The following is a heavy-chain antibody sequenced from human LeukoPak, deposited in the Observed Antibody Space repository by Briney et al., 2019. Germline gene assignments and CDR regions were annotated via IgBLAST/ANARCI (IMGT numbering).Heavy chain of an antibody. CDR2: IWSDGSNK. V-gene: IGHV3-33*01. Sequence: GGSLRLSCAASGFTFSSYGMHWVRQAPGKGLEWVALIWSDGSNKYYADSVKGRFTISRDNSKNTLYLQMISLRAEDTAVYYCARDRDYDIFTGYYLAYWGQGTLVTVSS. J-gene: IGHJ4*02. D-gene: IGHD3-9*01. CDR3: ARDRDYDIFTGYYLAY. CDR1: GFTFSSYG.